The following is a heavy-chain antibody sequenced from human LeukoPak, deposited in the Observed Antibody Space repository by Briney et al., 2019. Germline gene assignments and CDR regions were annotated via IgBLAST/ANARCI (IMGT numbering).Heavy chain of an antibody. CDR1: GFSFSTYN. CDR2: IATSSDYI. Sequence: WGSLSLTCAVSGFSFSTYNMSWVRQAPGKGLEWVSSIATSSDYIYYAGSLKGRFTISRANAKNSLYLHMNSLRPDDTAVYYCASTGSFNTWGPGGLVTVSS. V-gene: IGHV3-21*06. D-gene: IGHD2-15*01. J-gene: IGHJ5*02. CDR3: ASTGSFNT.